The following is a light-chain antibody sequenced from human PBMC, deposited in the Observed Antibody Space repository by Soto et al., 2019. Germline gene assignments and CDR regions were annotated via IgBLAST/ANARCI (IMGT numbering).Light chain of an antibody. CDR3: QQNDSYPIT. Sequence: IQMTQSPSSLSASIGDRVTITCRASLGISTWVAWYQQKPEKPPKSLIYAASSLQSGVPSRFSGSGSGTEFTLTISSLQPEDFATYYCQQNDSYPITFGQGTRLEMK. CDR2: AAS. CDR1: LGISTW. V-gene: IGKV1D-16*01. J-gene: IGKJ5*01.